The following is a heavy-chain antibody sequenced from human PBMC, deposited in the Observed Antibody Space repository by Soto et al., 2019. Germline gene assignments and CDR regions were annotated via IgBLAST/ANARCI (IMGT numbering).Heavy chain of an antibody. CDR1: GGTFNSYA. D-gene: IGHD6-13*01. J-gene: IGHJ3*02. V-gene: IGHV1-69*13. Sequence: EASVKVSCKASGGTFNSYAISWVRQAPRQGLEWMGGIIPIFGTANYAQKFQGRVTITADESTSTAYMELSSLRSEDTAVYYCASNIGIAAAGNAFDIWGQGTMVTV. CDR2: IIPIFGTA. CDR3: ASNIGIAAAGNAFDI.